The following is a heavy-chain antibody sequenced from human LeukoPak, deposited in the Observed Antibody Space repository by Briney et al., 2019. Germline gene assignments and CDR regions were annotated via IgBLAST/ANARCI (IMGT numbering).Heavy chain of an antibody. CDR2: ISSSGSTI. CDR3: TRDARQQLVEDY. J-gene: IGHJ4*02. CDR1: GFTFSDYY. D-gene: IGHD6-13*01. V-gene: IGHV3-11*01. Sequence: GGSLRLSCAASGFTFSDYYMSWIRQAPGKGLEWVSYISSSGSTIYYADSVKGRFTISRDNAKNSLYLQMNSLRAEDTAVYYCTRDARQQLVEDYWGQGTLVTVSS.